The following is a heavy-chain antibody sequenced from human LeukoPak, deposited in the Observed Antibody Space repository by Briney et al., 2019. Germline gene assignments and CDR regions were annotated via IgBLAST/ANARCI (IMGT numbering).Heavy chain of an antibody. CDR2: INTNGANT. J-gene: IGHJ4*02. Sequence: GGSLRLSCSASGFTFKSYAMHWVRQAPGKGPEYVSSINTNGANTYYADSVKGRFTISRDNSRNTVYVQMNSLTPEGTAVYYCVKGLDYSSSQMDSWGQGTLVTVSS. D-gene: IGHD6-6*01. V-gene: IGHV3-64*05. CDR1: GFTFKSYA. CDR3: VKGLDYSSSQMDS.